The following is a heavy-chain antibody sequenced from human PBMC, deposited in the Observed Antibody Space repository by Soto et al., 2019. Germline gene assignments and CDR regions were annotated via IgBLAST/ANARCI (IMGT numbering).Heavy chain of an antibody. CDR2: IWYDGSNK. J-gene: IGHJ4*02. Sequence: GGSLRLSCAASGFTFSSYGMHWVRQAPGKGLEWVAVIWYDGSNKYYADSVKGRFTISRDNSKNTLYLQMNSLRAEDTAVYYCPRGSPLAYFDYWGQGTLVTVSS. CDR1: GFTFSSYG. D-gene: IGHD6-13*01. V-gene: IGHV3-33*01. CDR3: PRGSPLAYFDY.